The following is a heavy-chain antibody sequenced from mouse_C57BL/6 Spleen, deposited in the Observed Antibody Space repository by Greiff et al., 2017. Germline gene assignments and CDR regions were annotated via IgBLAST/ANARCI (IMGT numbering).Heavy chain of an antibody. J-gene: IGHJ2*01. Sequence: QVQLQQSGPELVKPGASVKISCKASGYAFSSSWMNWVKQRPGKGLEWIGRIYPGDGDTNYNGKFKGKATLTADKSSSTAYMQLNSLTSEDSAVYFYARGYYYGSRGDYFDYGGQGTTLTVSS. V-gene: IGHV1-82*01. CDR3: ARGYYYGSRGDYFDY. CDR2: IYPGDGDT. D-gene: IGHD1-1*01. CDR1: GYAFSSSW.